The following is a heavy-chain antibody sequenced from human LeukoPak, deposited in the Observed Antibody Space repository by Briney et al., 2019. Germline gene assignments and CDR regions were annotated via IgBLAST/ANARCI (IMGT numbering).Heavy chain of an antibody. Sequence: SQTLSLTCTVSGGSISSGDYYWSWIRQPPGKGLEWIGYIYYSGSTYYNPSLKSRVTISVDTSKNQFSLKLSSVTAADTAVYYCARVLGYCSGGSCSRHFDYWGQGTLVTLSS. CDR1: GGSISSGDYY. CDR2: IYYSGST. CDR3: ARVLGYCSGGSCSRHFDY. J-gene: IGHJ4*02. V-gene: IGHV4-30-4*08. D-gene: IGHD2-15*01.